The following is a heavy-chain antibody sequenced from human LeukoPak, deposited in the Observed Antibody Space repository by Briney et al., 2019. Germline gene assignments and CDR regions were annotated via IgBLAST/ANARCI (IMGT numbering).Heavy chain of an antibody. V-gene: IGHV3-30*04. CDR3: AGPRNYSPFDY. CDR1: GFTFSTYA. D-gene: IGHD5-18*01. J-gene: IGHJ4*02. Sequence: GGSLRVSCAASGFTFSTYAMHWVRQAPGKGLEWVAVISDDGTNKHYADSAKGRFTISRDNSKNTLYLQMNSLRPEDTAVYYCAGPRNYSPFDYWGQGTLVTVSS. CDR2: ISDDGTNK.